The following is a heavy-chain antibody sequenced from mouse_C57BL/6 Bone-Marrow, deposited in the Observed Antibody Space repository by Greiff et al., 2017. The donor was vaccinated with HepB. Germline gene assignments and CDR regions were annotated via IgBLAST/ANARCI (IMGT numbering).Heavy chain of an antibody. CDR2: ISSGGDYI. D-gene: IGHD2-1*01. V-gene: IGHV5-9-1*02. Sequence: EVMLVESGEGLVKPGGSLKLSCAASGFTFSSYAMSWVRQTPEKRLEWVAYISSGGDYIYYADTVKGRFTISRDNARNTLYLQMSSLKSEDTAMYYCTGDGGNYLDDFGAMDYWGQGTSVTVSS. J-gene: IGHJ4*01. CDR3: TGDGGNYLDDFGAMDY. CDR1: GFTFSSYA.